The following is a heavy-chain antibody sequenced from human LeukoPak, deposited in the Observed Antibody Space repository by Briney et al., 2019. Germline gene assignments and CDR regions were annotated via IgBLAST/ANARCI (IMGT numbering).Heavy chain of an antibody. Sequence: ETLSLTCTVSGGSISSYYWSWIRQPPGKGLEWIGYIYYRETTNYNPSLKSRVTISVDKSKNHFSLKLSSVTAADTAVYYCARTTTVTTRFDYWGQGTLVTVSS. CDR2: IYYRETT. J-gene: IGHJ4*02. CDR3: ARTTTVTTRFDY. CDR1: GGSISSYY. D-gene: IGHD4-17*01. V-gene: IGHV4-59*13.